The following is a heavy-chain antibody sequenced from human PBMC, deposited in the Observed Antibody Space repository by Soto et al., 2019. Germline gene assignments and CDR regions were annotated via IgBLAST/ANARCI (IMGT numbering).Heavy chain of an antibody. CDR1: GFSFDNFA. V-gene: IGHV3-23*01. D-gene: IGHD6-19*01. CDR2: ISARSSTT. CDR3: AKDVGAIAVAGFRY. J-gene: IGHJ4*02. Sequence: GGSLRLSCVGSGFSFDNFAMRWVRQAPGKGLEWVSSISARSSTTYYAGSVKGRFTISRDNSKNTLYLQMNSLTAEDTAVYYCAKDVGAIAVAGFRYWGQGTLVTVSS.